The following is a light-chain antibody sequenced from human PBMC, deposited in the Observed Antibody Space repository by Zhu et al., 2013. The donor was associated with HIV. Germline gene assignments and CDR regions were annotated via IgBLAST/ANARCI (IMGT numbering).Light chain of an antibody. V-gene: IGLV1-44*01. CDR1: SSNIGTNA. J-gene: IGLJ2*01. CDR2: DTH. CDR3: SSYAGNNIFEVV. Sequence: QSVLTQPPSVSGTPGQRVTISCSGSSSNIGTNAVNWYQQLPGAAPKLIIYDTHQRPSGVPDRFSGSKSDNTASLTVSGLQAEDEADYYCSSYAGNNIFEVVFGGGTKLTVL.